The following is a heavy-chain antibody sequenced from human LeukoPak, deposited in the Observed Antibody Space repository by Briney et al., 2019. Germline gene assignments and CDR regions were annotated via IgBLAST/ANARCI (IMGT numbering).Heavy chain of an antibody. CDR1: GFTFSSYG. D-gene: IGHD2-2*01. Sequence: GRSLRLSCAASGFTFSSYGMHWVRQAPGKGLEWVAVISYDGSNKYYADSVKGRFTFSRDNSKNTLYLQMNSLRAEDTAVYYCAKDVGEYQLLDAFDIWGQGTMVTVSS. V-gene: IGHV3-30*18. CDR3: AKDVGEYQLLDAFDI. J-gene: IGHJ3*02. CDR2: ISYDGSNK.